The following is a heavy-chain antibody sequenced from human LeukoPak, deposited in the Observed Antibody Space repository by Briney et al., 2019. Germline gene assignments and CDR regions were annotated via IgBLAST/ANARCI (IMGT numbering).Heavy chain of an antibody. V-gene: IGHV1-69*01. CDR1: GGTFSSYA. Sequence: SVKVSCKASGGTFSSYAISWVRQAPGQGLDWMGGIIPIFGTANYAQKFQGRVTITADESTSTAYMGLSSLRSEDTAVYYCARAPIAAAGTIFDYWGQGTLVTVSS. J-gene: IGHJ4*02. CDR2: IIPIFGTA. CDR3: ARAPIAAAGTIFDY. D-gene: IGHD6-13*01.